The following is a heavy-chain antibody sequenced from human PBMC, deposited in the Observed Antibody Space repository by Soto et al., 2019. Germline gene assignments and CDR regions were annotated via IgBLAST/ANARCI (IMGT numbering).Heavy chain of an antibody. CDR1: GFTFDDYT. V-gene: IGHV3-43*01. D-gene: IGHD6-13*01. Sequence: GGSLRLSCAASGFTFDDYTMHWVRQAPGKGLEWVSLISWDGGSTYYADSVKGRFTISRDNSKNSLYLQMNSLRTEDTALYYCAKDGSSSYFGYYYYGMDVWGQGTTVTVSS. CDR2: ISWDGGST. CDR3: AKDGSSSYFGYYYYGMDV. J-gene: IGHJ6*02.